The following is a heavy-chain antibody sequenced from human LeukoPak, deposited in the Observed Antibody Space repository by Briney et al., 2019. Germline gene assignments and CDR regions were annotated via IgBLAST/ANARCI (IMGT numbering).Heavy chain of an antibody. V-gene: IGHV4-30-2*01. CDR3: ARGGGSLCSGGSCYPVYFDY. CDR1: GGSISSGGYS. J-gene: IGHJ4*02. D-gene: IGHD2-15*01. CDR2: IYHSEST. Sequence: PSQTLSLTCAVSGGSISSGGYSWSWIRQPPGKGLEWIGYIYHSESTYYNPSLKSRVTISVDRSKNQFSLKLSSVTAADAAVYYCARGGGSLCSGGSCYPVYFDYWGQGTLVTVSS.